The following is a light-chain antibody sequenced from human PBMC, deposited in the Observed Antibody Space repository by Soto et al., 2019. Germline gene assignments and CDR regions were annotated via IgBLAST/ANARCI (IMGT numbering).Light chain of an antibody. Sequence: IVMPQSPGTLSVSPGERATLSCRASESVASNYLAWYQQKPGQAPRLLFYGASIRATGIPDRFSGSGSGTDFTLTLTRLQPEDFAVYYCQQYGSSPWTYGQGTKVDIK. CDR3: QQYGSSPWT. J-gene: IGKJ1*01. CDR1: ESVASNY. V-gene: IGKV3-20*01. CDR2: GAS.